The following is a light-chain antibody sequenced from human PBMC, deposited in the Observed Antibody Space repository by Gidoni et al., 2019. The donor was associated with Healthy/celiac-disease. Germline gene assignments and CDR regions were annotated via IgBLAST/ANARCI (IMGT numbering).Light chain of an antibody. Sequence: QSVLTQPPSVSAAPGQKVTISCTGSSANIGNNYVSWYQKLPGTAPKLLIYYNNKRPSGIPDRSSGSKSGTSATLSITGLQTGDEADYYCGTWDSSLSAGVVFGGGTKLTVL. J-gene: IGLJ2*01. CDR1: SANIGNNY. CDR2: YNN. CDR3: GTWDSSLSAGVV. V-gene: IGLV1-51*01.